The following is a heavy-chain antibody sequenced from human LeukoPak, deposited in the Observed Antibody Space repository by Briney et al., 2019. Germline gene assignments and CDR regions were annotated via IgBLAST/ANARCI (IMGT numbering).Heavy chain of an antibody. D-gene: IGHD3-10*01. J-gene: IGHJ6*03. CDR1: GGSISTYY. V-gene: IGHV4-59*01. CDR2: IYHGGST. Sequence: SETLSLTCTVSGGSISTYYWSWIRQPPGKGLEWIGYIYHGGSTKYNPSLKSRVTISVDTSKNQFSLKLSSVTAADTAVYYCARFELLSGYYMDVWGKGTTVTISS. CDR3: ARFELLSGYYMDV.